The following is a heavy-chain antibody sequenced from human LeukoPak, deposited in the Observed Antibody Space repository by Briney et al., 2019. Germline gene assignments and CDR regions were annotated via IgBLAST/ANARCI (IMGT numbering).Heavy chain of an antibody. Sequence: SVKVSCKASGGTFSSYAISWVRQAPGQGLEWMGGIIPIFGTANYAQKFQGRVTITTDESTSTAYMELSSLRSEDTAVYYCASSGSYGVWYFDYWGQGTLATVSS. CDR2: IIPIFGTA. CDR1: GGTFSSYA. V-gene: IGHV1-69*05. D-gene: IGHD1-26*01. CDR3: ASSGSYGVWYFDY. J-gene: IGHJ4*02.